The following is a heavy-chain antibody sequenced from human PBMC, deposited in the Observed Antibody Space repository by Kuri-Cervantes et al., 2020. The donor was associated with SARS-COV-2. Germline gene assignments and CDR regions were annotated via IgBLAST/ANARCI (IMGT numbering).Heavy chain of an antibody. CDR3: ARELGYCDSSRCYGLDAFDI. V-gene: IGHV1-3*01. CDR1: GYTFSSYA. D-gene: IGHD2-2*01. J-gene: IGHJ3*02. Sequence: ASVKVSCKASGYTFSSYAIRWVRQAPGQGLEWMGWINAATGNTHYSQKLQGRVTITRDTSASTEYMDLNSLRSEDTAVYYCARELGYCDSSRCYGLDAFDIWGQGTMVTVSS. CDR2: INAATGNT.